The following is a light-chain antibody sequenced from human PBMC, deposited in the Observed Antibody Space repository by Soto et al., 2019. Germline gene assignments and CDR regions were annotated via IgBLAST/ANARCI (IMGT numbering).Light chain of an antibody. V-gene: IGKV3-20*01. CDR3: QQYGSSPFT. CDR1: QSVSSTY. CDR2: GTS. Sequence: EIVLTQSPGTLSLSPGERATLSCRASQSVSSTYLAWYQQKLGQTPRLLIYGTSRRATGIPDRFSGSGSGTDFTLTISRLEPEDFAVYYCQQYGSSPFTFGGGTKVEIK. J-gene: IGKJ4*01.